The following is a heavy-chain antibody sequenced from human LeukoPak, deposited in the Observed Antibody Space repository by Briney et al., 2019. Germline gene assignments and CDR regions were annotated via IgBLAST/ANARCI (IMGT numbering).Heavy chain of an antibody. V-gene: IGHV4-34*01. CDR1: GGSFSGYY. CDR3: ARVGYYDSSGYYDY. CDR2: INHSGST. J-gene: IGHJ4*02. D-gene: IGHD3-22*01. Sequence: SETLSLTCAAYGGSFSGYYWSWIRQPPGKGLEWIGEINHSGSTNYNPSLKSRVNISVDPSKNQFSLKLSSVPAADTAVSYCARVGYYDSSGYYDYWGQGTLVTVSS.